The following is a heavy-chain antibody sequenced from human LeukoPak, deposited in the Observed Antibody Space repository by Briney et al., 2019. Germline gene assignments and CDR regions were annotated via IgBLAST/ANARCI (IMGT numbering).Heavy chain of an antibody. Sequence: GGSLRLSCVASGFTFSSYWMHWVRQDPRKGLVWVSRISGDGRNINYADSVRGRFTISRDNAKNSLYLQMNSLRAEDTALYHCARDHGWGSSSSGRHWYFDLWGRGTLVTVSS. J-gene: IGHJ2*01. V-gene: IGHV3-74*01. D-gene: IGHD6-6*01. CDR3: ARDHGWGSSSSGRHWYFDL. CDR1: GFTFSSYW. CDR2: ISGDGRNI.